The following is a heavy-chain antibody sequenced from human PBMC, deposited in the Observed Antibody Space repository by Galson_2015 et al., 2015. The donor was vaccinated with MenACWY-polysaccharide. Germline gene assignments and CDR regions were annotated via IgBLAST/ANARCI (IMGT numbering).Heavy chain of an antibody. Sequence: SLRLSCAASGFTFSGFWMSWVRQAPGKGLEWVANIKQDGSEKYYVDSVKGRFTISRDNAKNSLYLQMNSLRAEDTAVYYGARYRDSSGRRFDYWGQGTLVTVSS. CDR2: IKQDGSEK. V-gene: IGHV3-7*01. CDR3: ARYRDSSGRRFDY. J-gene: IGHJ4*02. CDR1: GFTFSGFW. D-gene: IGHD6-19*01.